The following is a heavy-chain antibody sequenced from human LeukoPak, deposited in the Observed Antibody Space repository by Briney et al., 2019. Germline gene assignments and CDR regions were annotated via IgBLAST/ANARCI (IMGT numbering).Heavy chain of an antibody. V-gene: IGHV4-4*02. CDR1: GGSISSSNW. D-gene: IGHD5-18*01. Sequence: PSETLSLTCAVSGGSISSSNWWSWVRQPPGKGLEWIGEIYHSGSTNYNPSLKSRVTISVDKSKNQFSLKLSSVTAADTAVYYCARRTIQLWFSTDWFDPWGQGTLVTVSS. CDR3: ARRTIQLWFSTDWFDP. CDR2: IYHSGST. J-gene: IGHJ5*02.